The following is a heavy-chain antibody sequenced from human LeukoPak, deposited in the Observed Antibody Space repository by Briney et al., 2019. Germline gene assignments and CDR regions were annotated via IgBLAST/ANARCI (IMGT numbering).Heavy chain of an antibody. CDR3: ARDPGYCSGGSCYPDY. V-gene: IGHV3-21*01. Sequence: GGSLRLSCAASGFTFSSYSMNWVRQAPGKGLEWVSSISSSSYIYYADSVKGRFTISRDNAKNSLYLQMNSLSAEDTAVYYCARDPGYCSGGSCYPDYWGQGTLVTVSS. CDR1: GFTFSSYS. CDR2: ISSSSYI. D-gene: IGHD2-15*01. J-gene: IGHJ4*02.